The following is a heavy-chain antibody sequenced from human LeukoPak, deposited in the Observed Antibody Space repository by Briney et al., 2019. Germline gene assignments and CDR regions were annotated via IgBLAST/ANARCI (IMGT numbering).Heavy chain of an antibody. V-gene: IGHV3-21*01. D-gene: IGHD6-19*01. J-gene: IGHJ4*02. CDR1: GFTFSSYS. Sequence: PGGSLRLSCAVSGFTFSSYSMNWVRQAPGKGLEWVSFISSSTTYIYYADSVKGRFTISRDNAKNSLYLQMNSLRAEDTAVYYCARFRYSSGNSDYWGQGTPVTVSS. CDR3: ARFRYSSGNSDY. CDR2: ISSSTTYI.